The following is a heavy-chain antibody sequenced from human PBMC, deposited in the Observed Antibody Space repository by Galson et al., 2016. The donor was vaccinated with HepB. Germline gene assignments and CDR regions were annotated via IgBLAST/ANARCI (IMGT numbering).Heavy chain of an antibody. CDR3: ARLSGVAPGRARLTSFEY. CDR1: GYTFTTYA. Sequence: SVKVSCKASGYTFTTYAIHWVRQAPGHRLEWMGWINADNGNTKYSQKFQGRVTFARDTSASTAHMALRSLESEDTAVYYCARLSGVAPGRARLTSFEYWGQGTLVTVSS. J-gene: IGHJ4*02. D-gene: IGHD6-6*01. CDR2: INADNGNT. V-gene: IGHV1-3*01.